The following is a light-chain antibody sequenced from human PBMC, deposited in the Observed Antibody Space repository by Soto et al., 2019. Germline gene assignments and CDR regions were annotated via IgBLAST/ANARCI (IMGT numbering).Light chain of an antibody. V-gene: IGLV2-14*01. Sequence: QSVLTQPASVSGSPGQSITISCTGTSSDVGGYNYVSWYQQHPGKAPKLMIYDVSNRPSGVSNRFSGSKSGNTASLTISGLQAEDEAHYYCSSYTSSSTLYVFGTGTRSPS. CDR2: DVS. CDR3: SSYTSSSTLYV. J-gene: IGLJ1*01. CDR1: SSDVGGYNY.